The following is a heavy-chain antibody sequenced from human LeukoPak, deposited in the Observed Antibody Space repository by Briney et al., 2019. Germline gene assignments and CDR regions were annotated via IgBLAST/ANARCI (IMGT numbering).Heavy chain of an antibody. CDR3: ARDHDYSNYVWFDP. CDR2: IKQDGSEK. CDR1: GFTFSSYW. V-gene: IGHV3-7*03. J-gene: IGHJ5*02. Sequence: GGSLRLSCAASGFTFSSYWMSWVRQAPGKGLEWVANIKQDGSEKYYVDSVKGRFTISRDNAKNSLYLQMNSLRAEDTAVYYCARDHDYSNYVWFDPWGREPWSPSPQ. D-gene: IGHD4-11*01.